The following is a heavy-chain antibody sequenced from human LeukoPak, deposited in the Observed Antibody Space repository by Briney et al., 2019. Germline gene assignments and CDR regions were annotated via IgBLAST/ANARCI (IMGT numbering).Heavy chain of an antibody. V-gene: IGHV3-23*01. D-gene: IGHD3-3*01. CDR1: GFTFSSHA. CDR2: IIANGGST. J-gene: IGHJ6*02. Sequence: PGGSLRLSCAASGFTFSSHAMGWVRQAPVKGLEWVSSIIANGGSTYYGDSVKGRFTISRDNSKNTLYLQMNSLRAEDTAVYYCAKHGGGSLERLPPMDVWGQGTMVTVS. CDR3: AKHGGGSLERLPPMDV.